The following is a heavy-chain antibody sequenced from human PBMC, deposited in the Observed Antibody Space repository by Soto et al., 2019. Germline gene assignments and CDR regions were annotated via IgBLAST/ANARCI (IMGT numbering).Heavy chain of an antibody. J-gene: IGHJ5*02. V-gene: IGHV4-30-4*01. CDR2: IYYSRNT. Sequence: SETLSLTCTVSGGSISSGDYYWSWIRQPPGKGLEWIGYIYYSRNTYYTPSLKSRATISVDTSKNQFSLRLSSVTVTDTAVYYCARQSCTSASCPWGWFDPWGQGTLVTVSS. CDR1: GGSISSGDYY. D-gene: IGHD2-2*01. CDR3: ARQSCTSASCPWGWFDP.